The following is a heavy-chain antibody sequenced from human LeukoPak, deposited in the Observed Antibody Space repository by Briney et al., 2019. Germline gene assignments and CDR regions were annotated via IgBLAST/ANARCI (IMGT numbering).Heavy chain of an antibody. D-gene: IGHD3-16*01. V-gene: IGHV3-30*03. Sequence: GRSLRLSCAASGFTFSSYGMHWVRQAPGKGLEWVAVISYDGSNKYYADSVKGRFTISRDNSKNTLYLQMNSLRAEDTAVYYCAREVRGSSFDSWGQGTLVTVSS. J-gene: IGHJ4*02. CDR3: AREVRGSSFDS. CDR2: ISYDGSNK. CDR1: GFTFSSYG.